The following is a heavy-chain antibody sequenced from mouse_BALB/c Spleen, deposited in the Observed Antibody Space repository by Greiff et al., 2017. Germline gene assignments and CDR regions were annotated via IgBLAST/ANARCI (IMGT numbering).Heavy chain of an antibody. CDR1: GFSLTSYG. D-gene: IGHD2-14*01. J-gene: IGHJ2*01. V-gene: IGHV2-2-2*01. CDR3: VRDRYDGYFDY. Sequence: QVQLQQSGPGLVQPSQSLSITCTVSGFSLTSYGVHWVRQSPGKGLEWLGVIWSGGSTDYNAAFISRLSISKDNSKSQVFFKMNSLQADDTAIYYCVRDRYDGYFDYWGQGTTLTVSS. CDR2: IWSGGST.